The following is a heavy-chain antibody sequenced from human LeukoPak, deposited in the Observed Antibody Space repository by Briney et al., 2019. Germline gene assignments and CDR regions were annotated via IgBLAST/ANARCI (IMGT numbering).Heavy chain of an antibody. V-gene: IGHV3-64*01. CDR1: GFTFSNYA. CDR3: ARGVEMATIS. J-gene: IGHJ4*02. CDR2: ISSNGGST. D-gene: IGHD5-24*01. Sequence: GGSLRLSCAASGFTFSNYAMSWVRQAPGKGLEYVSAISSNGGSTYYANSVKGRFTISRDNSKNTLYLQMGSLRAEDMAVYYCARGVEMATISWGQGTLVTVSS.